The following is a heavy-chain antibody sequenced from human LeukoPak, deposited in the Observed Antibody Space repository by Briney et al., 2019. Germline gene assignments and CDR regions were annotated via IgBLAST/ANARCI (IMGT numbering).Heavy chain of an antibody. CDR3: AKDREGYYDSSGYYIAEHFQH. J-gene: IGHJ1*01. D-gene: IGHD3-22*01. Sequence: PGGSLRLSCAASGFTFSSYAMSWVRQAPGKGLEWVSAISGSGGSTYYADSAKGRFTISRDNSKNTLYLQMNSLRAEDTAVYYCAKDREGYYDSSGYYIAEHFQHWGQGTLVTVSS. CDR2: ISGSGGST. V-gene: IGHV3-23*01. CDR1: GFTFSSYA.